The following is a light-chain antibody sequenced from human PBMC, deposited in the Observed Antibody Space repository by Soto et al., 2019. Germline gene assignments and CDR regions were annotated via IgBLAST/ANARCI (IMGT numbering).Light chain of an antibody. J-gene: IGKJ2*01. CDR1: QSVSSY. Sequence: EIVLTQSPATLSLSPGERATLSCRASQSVSSYLAWYQQKPGQAPRLLIYNASNRATGIPARFSGSGSGTDFPLTISSLGPEDFSVYYCQHRSNWPPYTFGQGTKLEIK. CDR2: NAS. V-gene: IGKV3-11*01. CDR3: QHRSNWPPYT.